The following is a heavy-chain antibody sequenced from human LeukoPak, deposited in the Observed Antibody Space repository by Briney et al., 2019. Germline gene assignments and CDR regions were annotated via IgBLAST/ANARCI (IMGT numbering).Heavy chain of an antibody. CDR3: ARAEVIAIFDY. Sequence: PGGSLRLSCAASGFTFSSYSMNWVRQAPGKGLEWVSYISSSGSTIYYADSVKGRFTISRDNAKNSLYLQMNSLRAEDTAVYYCARAEVIAIFDYWGQGTLVTVSS. V-gene: IGHV3-48*01. CDR2: ISSSGSTI. D-gene: IGHD2-21*01. J-gene: IGHJ4*02. CDR1: GFTFSSYS.